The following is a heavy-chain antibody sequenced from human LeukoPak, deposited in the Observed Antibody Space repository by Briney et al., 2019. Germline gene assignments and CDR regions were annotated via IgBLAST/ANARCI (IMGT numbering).Heavy chain of an antibody. CDR3: ARNSIAAAGTFDY. D-gene: IGHD6-13*01. V-gene: IGHV3-21*01. J-gene: IGHJ4*02. CDR1: GFTFSSYS. CDR2: ISSSSSYI. Sequence: PGGSLRLSCAASGFTFSSYSMNWVRQAPGKGLEWVSSISSSSSYIYYADSVKGRFTISRDNAKNSLYLQMNSLRAEDTAVYYCARNSIAAAGTFDYWGQGTLVTVSS.